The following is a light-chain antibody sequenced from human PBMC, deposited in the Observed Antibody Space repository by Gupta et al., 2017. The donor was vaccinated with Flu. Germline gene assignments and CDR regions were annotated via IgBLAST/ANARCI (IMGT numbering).Light chain of an antibody. CDR2: EVT. Sequence: QSALTQPASVSGSPGQSITISCTGTTRHVGGYNFVSWYQQHPGKAPKLIIYEVTNRPSGVSNRFPGSKSGNTASLTISGRQAEDEADYYCISYTSSSTLVFGGGTKMTVL. CDR1: TRHVGGYNF. CDR3: ISYTSSSTLV. V-gene: IGLV2-14*01. J-gene: IGLJ3*02.